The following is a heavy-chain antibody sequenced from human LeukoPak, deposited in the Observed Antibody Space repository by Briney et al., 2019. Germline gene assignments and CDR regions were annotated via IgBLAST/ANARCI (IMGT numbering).Heavy chain of an antibody. V-gene: IGHV3-23*01. CDR2: ISGSGGST. Sequence: PGGSLRLSCAASGFTFSSYAMSWVRQAPGKGLEWVSAISGSGGSTYYADSVKGRFTISRDNSKNTLYLQMNSLRAEDTAVYYCAKDGSQLLLWFGEFRFWFDPWGQGTLVTVSS. CDR1: GFTFSSYA. D-gene: IGHD3-10*01. CDR3: AKDGSQLLLWFGEFRFWFDP. J-gene: IGHJ5*02.